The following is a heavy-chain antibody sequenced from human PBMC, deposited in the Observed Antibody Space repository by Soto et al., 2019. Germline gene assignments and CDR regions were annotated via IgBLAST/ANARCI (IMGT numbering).Heavy chain of an antibody. Sequence: ASVKVSFKASGGTFSSYAISWVRQAPGQGLEWMGGIIPIFGTANYAQKFQGRVTITADESTSTAYMELSSLRSEDTAVYYCARGVKYSSSWEGWFDPWGQGTLVTVSS. V-gene: IGHV1-69*13. J-gene: IGHJ5*02. CDR2: IIPIFGTA. CDR1: GGTFSSYA. CDR3: ARGVKYSSSWEGWFDP. D-gene: IGHD6-6*01.